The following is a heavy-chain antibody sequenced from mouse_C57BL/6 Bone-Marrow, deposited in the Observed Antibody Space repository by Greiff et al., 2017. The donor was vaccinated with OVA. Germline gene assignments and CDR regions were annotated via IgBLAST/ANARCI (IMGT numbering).Heavy chain of an antibody. CDR2: IRSKSNNYAT. CDR3: VSEPRDY. CDR1: GFSFNTYA. V-gene: IGHV10-1*01. J-gene: IGHJ4*01. Sequence: VHLVEPGGGLVQPKGSLKLSCAASGFSFNTYAMNWVRQAPGKGLEWVARIRSKSNNYATYYADSVKDRFTIFRDDSESMFYLHMNILNPDDTAMYYYVSEPRDYWGQGTSVTVSS.